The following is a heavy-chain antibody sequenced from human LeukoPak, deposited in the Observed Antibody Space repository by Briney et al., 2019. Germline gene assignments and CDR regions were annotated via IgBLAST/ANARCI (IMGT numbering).Heavy chain of an antibody. J-gene: IGHJ6*03. D-gene: IGHD6-13*01. CDR3: ARRAANYYYYMDV. Sequence: PSQTLSLTCTVSGGSISSGSYYWSWIRQPAGKGLEWIGRIYTSGSTNYNPSLKSRVTISVDTSKNQFSLKLSSVTAADTAVYYCARRAANYYYYMDVWGKGTTVTVSS. CDR2: IYTSGST. V-gene: IGHV4-61*02. CDR1: GGSISSGSYY.